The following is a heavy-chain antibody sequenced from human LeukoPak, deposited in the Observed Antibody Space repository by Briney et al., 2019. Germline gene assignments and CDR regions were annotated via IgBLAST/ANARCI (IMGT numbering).Heavy chain of an antibody. Sequence: SETLSLTCTVSGGSISSSNFYWGWIRQPPGKGLEWIGSIYYSGSTYYNPSLKSRVTISVDTSKNQFSLKLSSVTAADTAVYYCARHPDTAMLAFDYWGQGTLVTVSS. CDR3: ARHPDTAMLAFDY. D-gene: IGHD5-18*01. CDR1: GGSISSSNFY. CDR2: IYYSGST. J-gene: IGHJ4*02. V-gene: IGHV4-39*07.